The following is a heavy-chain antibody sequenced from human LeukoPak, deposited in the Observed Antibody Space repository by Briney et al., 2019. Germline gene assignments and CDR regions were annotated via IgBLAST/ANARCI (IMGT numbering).Heavy chain of an antibody. V-gene: IGHV4-59*01. D-gene: IGHD3-22*01. J-gene: IGHJ4*02. Sequence: PSETLSLTCTVSGGSISSYYWSWIRQPPGKGLEWIGYIYYSGSTNYNPSLKSRVTISVDTSKNQFSLKLSSVTAADTAVYYCARGSYYYDSSGYLPFDYWGQGTLVTVSS. CDR3: ARGSYYYDSSGYLPFDY. CDR1: GGSISSYY. CDR2: IYYSGST.